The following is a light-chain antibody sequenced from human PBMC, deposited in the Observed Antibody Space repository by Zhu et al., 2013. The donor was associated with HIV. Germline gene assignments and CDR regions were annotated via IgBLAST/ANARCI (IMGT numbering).Light chain of an antibody. V-gene: IGKV3-20*01. CDR3: QQTFTMPLT. CDR2: DAS. Sequence: DIVLMQSPGTLSLSPGDTATLSCRASHRVSSAYLAWYQQIPGQAPRLLIYDASTRATGIPARFSASGSGTDFTLTINSLQSEDFATYYCQQTFTMPLTFGRRDQGGH. J-gene: IGKJ4*01. CDR1: HRVSSAY.